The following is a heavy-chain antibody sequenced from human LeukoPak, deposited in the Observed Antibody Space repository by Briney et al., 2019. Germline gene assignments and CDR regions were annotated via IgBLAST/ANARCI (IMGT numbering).Heavy chain of an antibody. J-gene: IGHJ6*03. D-gene: IGHD3-3*01. CDR3: ARASSSDLWSGYSGRYYYMDV. CDR1: GDSMSSSY. V-gene: IGHV4-59*12. CDR2: ISYSGST. Sequence: SETLSLTCSVSGDSMSSSYWRWIRQPPGKGLEWIGYISYSGSTTYTPSLKSRVTIFVETPKHQFSLQLPPVTDADTALYSCARASSSDLWSGYSGRYYYMDVWGKGTTVTVSS.